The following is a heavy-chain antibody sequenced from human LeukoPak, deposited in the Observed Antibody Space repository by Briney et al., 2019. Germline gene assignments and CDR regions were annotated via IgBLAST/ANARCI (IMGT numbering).Heavy chain of an antibody. J-gene: IGHJ3*02. V-gene: IGHV3-48*03. Sequence: GGSLRLSCAASGFTFSNYEMNWVRQAPGKGLDWVAYISRGGRTVDYADSVKGRFTISRDSAKNALYLQMNSLRAEDTAVYYCATVEDSSGYPDAFDIWGQGTMVTVSS. CDR3: ATVEDSSGYPDAFDI. CDR2: ISRGGRTV. CDR1: GFTFSNYE. D-gene: IGHD3-22*01.